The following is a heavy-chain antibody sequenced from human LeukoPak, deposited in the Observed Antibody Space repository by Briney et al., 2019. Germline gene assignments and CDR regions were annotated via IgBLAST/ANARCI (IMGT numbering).Heavy chain of an antibody. V-gene: IGHV3-21*01. J-gene: IGHJ4*02. D-gene: IGHD1-26*01. CDR2: ISSSSSYI. CDR1: GFTFSSYS. Sequence: GGSLRLSCAASGFTFSSYSMNWVRQAPGKGLEWVSSISSSSSYIYYADSVKGRFTISRDNAKNSLYLQMNSLRAEDTAIYYCARDLRIVSGSYLDYWGQGTLVTVSS. CDR3: ARDLRIVSGSYLDY.